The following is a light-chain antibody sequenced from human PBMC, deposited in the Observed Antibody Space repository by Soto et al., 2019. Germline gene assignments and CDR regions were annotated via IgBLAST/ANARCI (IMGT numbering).Light chain of an antibody. CDR1: SSDVGGYNY. CDR2: EVT. J-gene: IGLJ1*01. CDR3: SSYADSNSYV. V-gene: IGLV2-8*01. Sequence: QSVLTQPPSASGSPGQSVTISCTGTSSDVGGYNYVYWYQQHPGKAPKLMIYEVTKRPSGVPDRFSGSKSGSTASLTVSGLQAEDEADYYCSSYADSNSYVFGTGTKVTV.